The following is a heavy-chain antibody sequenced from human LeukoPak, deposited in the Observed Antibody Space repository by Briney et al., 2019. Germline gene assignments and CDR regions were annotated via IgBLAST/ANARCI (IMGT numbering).Heavy chain of an antibody. J-gene: IGHJ4*02. CDR1: RFTFSSYW. Sequence: GGSLRLSCAASRFTFSSYWMHWVRQAPGKGLVWVSRIDPDGSSTNYADSVKGRFTVSRDNSKNTVFLHMNNLSAEDTAVYFCAKDQEPRFLQTTFDHWGQGTLVTVSS. V-gene: IGHV3-74*01. CDR2: IDPDGSST. CDR3: AKDQEPRFLQTTFDH. D-gene: IGHD3-3*01.